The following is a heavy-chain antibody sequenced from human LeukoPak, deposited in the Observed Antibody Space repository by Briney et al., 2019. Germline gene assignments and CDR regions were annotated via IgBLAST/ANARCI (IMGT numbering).Heavy chain of an antibody. Sequence: ASVKVSCKASGYTFTSYGISWVQQAPGQGLEWMGWVSAYNGNTNYAQKLQGRVTMTTDTSTSTAYMELRSLRSDDTAVYYCARDPLRGDYYDSSGYYHYWGQGTLVTVSS. J-gene: IGHJ4*02. CDR3: ARDPLRGDYYDSSGYYHY. CDR2: VSAYNGNT. D-gene: IGHD3-22*01. CDR1: GYTFTSYG. V-gene: IGHV1-18*01.